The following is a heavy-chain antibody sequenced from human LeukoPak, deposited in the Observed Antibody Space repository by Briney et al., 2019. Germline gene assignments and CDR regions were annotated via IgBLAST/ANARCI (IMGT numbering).Heavy chain of an antibody. Sequence: GASVKVSCKASGYTFTGQFIHWLRQAPGEGLEWMGRIDPPSGVPHYAQKFQDTVTLTRDTSTGTAYMELHRLQSDDTAVYYCARSGFSTGFYLDFWGQGALISVSS. CDR2: IDPPSGVP. D-gene: IGHD6-19*01. CDR1: GYTFTGQF. J-gene: IGHJ4*02. V-gene: IGHV1-2*06. CDR3: ARSGFSTGFYLDF.